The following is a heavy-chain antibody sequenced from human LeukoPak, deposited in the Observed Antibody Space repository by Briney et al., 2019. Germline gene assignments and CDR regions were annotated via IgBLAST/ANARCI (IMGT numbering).Heavy chain of an antibody. D-gene: IGHD6-13*01. CDR1: GFTFSSYG. V-gene: IGHV3-30*02. CDR3: AKDSLLRGYSSSWRFDY. CDR2: IRYDGSNK. J-gene: IGHJ4*02. Sequence: GGSLRLSCAASGFTFSSYGMHWVRQAPGRGLEWVAFIRYDGSNKYYADSVKGRFTISRDNSKNTLYLQMNSLRAEDTAVYYCAKDSLLRGYSSSWRFDYWGQGTLVTVSS.